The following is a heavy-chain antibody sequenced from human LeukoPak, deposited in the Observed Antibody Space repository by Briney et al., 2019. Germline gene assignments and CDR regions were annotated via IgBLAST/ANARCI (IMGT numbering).Heavy chain of an antibody. CDR1: VDSTSTDY. V-gene: IGHV4-59*01. Sequence: SETLSLTCTVSVDSTSTDYWGWIRQPPGKGLEWIGYIYYSGSTNYNPSLKSRVTISVDTSKNQFSLKLSSVTAADTGVYYCARRTQAWPTHPGGDAFDIWGQGTMVTVSS. J-gene: IGHJ3*02. D-gene: IGHD1-26*01. CDR2: IYYSGST. CDR3: ARRTQAWPTHPGGDAFDI.